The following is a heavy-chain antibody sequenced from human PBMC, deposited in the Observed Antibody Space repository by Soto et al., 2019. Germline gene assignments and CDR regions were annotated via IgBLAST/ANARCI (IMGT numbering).Heavy chain of an antibody. Sequence: QVHLVQSGAEVKKPGASVKVSCKASGYPFTSYYMHWVRQAPGQGLEWMGMFNPTGGYTNYAQKFQGRVTMTSDKSKSTVYMEMSSLRSEDTAVYYCARGGTVAANFDYWGQGTLVTVSS. J-gene: IGHJ4*02. D-gene: IGHD6-19*01. V-gene: IGHV1-46*01. CDR2: FNPTGGYT. CDR3: ARGGTVAANFDY. CDR1: GYPFTSYY.